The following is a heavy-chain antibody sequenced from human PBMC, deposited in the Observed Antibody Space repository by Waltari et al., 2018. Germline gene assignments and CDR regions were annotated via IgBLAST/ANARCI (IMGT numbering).Heavy chain of an antibody. CDR2: SHRSGKA. Sequence: QLHLQESGPGLVKPSGTLSLTCTVSGASMSSNNWGSWVRQSPETGLEWIGKSHRSGKANYHPSRESRVTISIDTANNQFSLKVTSTTAADTAVYYCARDRGRGLYLDSWGQGTLVTVSP. D-gene: IGHD2-15*01. CDR3: ARDRGRGLYLDS. CDR1: GASMSSNNW. V-gene: IGHV4-4*02. J-gene: IGHJ4*02.